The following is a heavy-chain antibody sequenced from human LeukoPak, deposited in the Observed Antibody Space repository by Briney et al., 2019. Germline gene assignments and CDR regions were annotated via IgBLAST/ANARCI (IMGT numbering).Heavy chain of an antibody. V-gene: IGHV4-34*01. CDR1: GVSFSGYY. D-gene: IGHD3-16*01. Sequence: SETLSLTCAVYGVSFSGYYWSWIRQPPGKGLEWIGEINHSGSTNYNPSLKSRVTILVDTSKNQFSLKVSSVTAADTAVYYCARDGGFNWFDPWGQGTLVTVSS. CDR2: INHSGST. J-gene: IGHJ5*02. CDR3: ARDGGFNWFDP.